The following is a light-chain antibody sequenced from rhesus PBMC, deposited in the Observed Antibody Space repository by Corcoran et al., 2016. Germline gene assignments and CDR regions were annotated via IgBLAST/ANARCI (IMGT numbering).Light chain of an antibody. V-gene: IGKV1-28*02. Sequence: DIQMTQSPSSLSASVGDTVTITCRASQGISSYLNWFQQKPGKAPKLLIYAATTLQSGVPSRVSGSGSGTDFTLTISSLQPEDFATYYCQQYKSYPWTFGQGTKVEVK. CDR3: QQYKSYPWT. CDR2: AAT. J-gene: IGKJ1*01. CDR1: QGISSY.